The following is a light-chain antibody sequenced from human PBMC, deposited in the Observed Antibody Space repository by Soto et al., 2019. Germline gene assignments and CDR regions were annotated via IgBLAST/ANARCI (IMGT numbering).Light chain of an antibody. CDR3: SSYTSSSTLV. CDR2: DVT. J-gene: IGLJ2*01. CDR1: SNDVGGYDY. V-gene: IGLV2-11*01. Sequence: QSALTQPRSVSGSPGQSVTISCTGTSNDVGGYDYVSWYQQYPGKAPTYILYDVTKRPSGVPDRFSGSKSGNTASLIISGLQTEDEAAYDCSSYTSSSTLVFGGGTKLTVL.